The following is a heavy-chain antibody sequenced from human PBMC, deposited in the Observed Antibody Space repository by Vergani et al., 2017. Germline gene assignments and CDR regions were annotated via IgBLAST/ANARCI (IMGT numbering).Heavy chain of an antibody. V-gene: IGHV4-34*01. CDR3: ARVGMRIAAAVTG. CDR2: INHSGST. CDR1: GGSFSGYY. D-gene: IGHD6-13*01. J-gene: IGHJ4*02. Sequence: QVQLQQWGAGLLTPSETLSLICAVYGGSFSGYYWSWIRQPPGKGLEWIGDINHSGSTNYNPSLKSRVTISVDTSKNQFSLKLSSVTAADTAVYYCARVGMRIAAAVTGWGQGTLVTVSS.